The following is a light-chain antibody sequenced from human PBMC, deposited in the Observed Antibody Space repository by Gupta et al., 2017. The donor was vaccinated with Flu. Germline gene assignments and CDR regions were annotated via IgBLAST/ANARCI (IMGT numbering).Light chain of an antibody. J-gene: IGKJ5*01. CDR2: DAS. V-gene: IGKV3-11*01. CDR3: QQRHTWPPIT. Sequence: EIVLTQSPATLSLSPGERATLSCRASRSVSSYLACYQRKPGQAPRLLIYDASNRATGIPARFSGSGSGTDFTLTISNLEPEDFGVYYCQQRHTWPPITFGQGTRLEIK. CDR1: RSVSSY.